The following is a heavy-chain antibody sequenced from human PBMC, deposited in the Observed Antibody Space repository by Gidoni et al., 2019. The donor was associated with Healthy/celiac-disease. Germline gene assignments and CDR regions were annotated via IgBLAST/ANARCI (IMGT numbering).Heavy chain of an antibody. J-gene: IGHJ6*02. V-gene: IGHV3-30-3*01. CDR3: ARDRRGELHDYYYYGMDV. CDR1: GFPFSSSA. D-gene: IGHD1-26*01. CDR2: ISYDGSKK. Sequence: QVQLVASGGGVVPPGRSLSLSCAASGFPFSSSAMHWVRQAPGKGLEWLAVISYDGSKKYYADSVKGRFTISRDNAKNTLYLQMNSLRVEDTAVYYCARDRRGELHDYYYYGMDVWGQGTTVTVSS.